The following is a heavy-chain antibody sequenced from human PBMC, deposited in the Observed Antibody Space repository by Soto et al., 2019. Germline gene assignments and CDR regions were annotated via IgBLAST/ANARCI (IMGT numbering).Heavy chain of an antibody. CDR2: IKSKTDGGTT. CDR3: TTDLWIYWYSSSGEEGY. Sequence: GGSLRLSCAASGFTFSNAWMRWVRQAPGKGLECVGRIKSKTDGGTTDYAAPVKGRFTISRDDSKNTLYLQMNSLKNEATAVYYCTTDLWIYWYSSSGEEGYCGRGTLVTVYS. V-gene: IGHV3-15*01. D-gene: IGHD6-6*01. CDR1: GFTFSNAW. J-gene: IGHJ4*02.